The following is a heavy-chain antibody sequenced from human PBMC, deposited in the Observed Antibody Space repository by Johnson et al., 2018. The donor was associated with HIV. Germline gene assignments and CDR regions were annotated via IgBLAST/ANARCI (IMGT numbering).Heavy chain of an antibody. Sequence: VQLVESGGGVVQPGRSLRLSCAASGFTFSNYAIHWVRQAPGTGLEWVAVISSDGNNKHYADSVKGRFSISRDNSKNTLYLQMNSLRVEDTAVYYCASEIVYDILTGAFDIWGQGTMVTVSS. D-gene: IGHD3-9*01. V-gene: IGHV3-30-3*01. CDR3: ASEIVYDILTGAFDI. CDR1: GFTFSNYA. CDR2: ISSDGNNK. J-gene: IGHJ3*02.